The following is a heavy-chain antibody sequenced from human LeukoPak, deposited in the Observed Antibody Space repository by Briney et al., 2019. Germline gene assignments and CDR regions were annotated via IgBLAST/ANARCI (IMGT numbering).Heavy chain of an antibody. D-gene: IGHD6-19*01. J-gene: IGHJ4*02. CDR3: ARAVSGRFDY. V-gene: IGHV4-59*08. CDR2: IYYSGST. CDR1: GGSMSPYH. Sequence: SETLSLTCTVSGGSMSPYHWSWIRQPPGKGLEWTGYIYYSGSTNYNPSLKSRVTISVDTSKNQFSLKLSSVTAADTAMYYCARAVSGRFDYWGQGTLVAVSS.